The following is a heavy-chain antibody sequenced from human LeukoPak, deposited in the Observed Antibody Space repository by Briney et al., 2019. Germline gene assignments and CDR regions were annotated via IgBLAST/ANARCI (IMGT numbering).Heavy chain of an antibody. V-gene: IGHV1-8*01. CDR1: GYTFTRYD. J-gene: IGHJ4*02. Sequence: ASVKVSCKASGYTFTRYDINWVRRATGQGLEWMGWMNPNSGNTGYAQKFQGRVTMTRNTSISTAYVELSSLRSEDTAVYYCARGLSSSTLFDYWGQGTLVTVSS. CDR2: MNPNSGNT. D-gene: IGHD6-6*01. CDR3: ARGLSSSTLFDY.